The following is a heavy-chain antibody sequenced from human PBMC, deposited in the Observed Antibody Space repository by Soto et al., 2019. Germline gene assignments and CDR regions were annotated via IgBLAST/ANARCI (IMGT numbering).Heavy chain of an antibody. CDR2: INPSGGST. J-gene: IGHJ4*02. D-gene: IGHD3-22*01. CDR3: ARDHLYYYDSSGYYPFDY. Sequence: GQGLEWMGIINPSGGSTSYAQKFQGRVTMTRDTSTSTVYMELSSLRSEDTAVYYCARDHLYYYDSSGYYPFDYWGQGTLVTVSS. V-gene: IGHV1-46*01.